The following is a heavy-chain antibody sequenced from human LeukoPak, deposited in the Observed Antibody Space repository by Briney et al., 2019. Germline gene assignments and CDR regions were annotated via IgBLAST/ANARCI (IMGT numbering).Heavy chain of an antibody. Sequence: PSGTLSLTCAVSGGSISTDNWWTWVRQPPGKGLEWIGEVYHRGSTNYNPSLKSRVTISVDKSKNQFSLKLTPVTAADTAPYYCATRNYYDSTGYYNYWGQGTLVTVSS. CDR3: ATRNYYDSTGYYNY. J-gene: IGHJ4*02. CDR2: VYHRGST. V-gene: IGHV4-4*02. CDR1: GGSISTDNW. D-gene: IGHD3-22*01.